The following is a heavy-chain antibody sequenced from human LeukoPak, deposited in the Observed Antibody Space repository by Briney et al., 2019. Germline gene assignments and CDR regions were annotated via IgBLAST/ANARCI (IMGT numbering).Heavy chain of an antibody. CDR1: GGTFSSYA. CDR2: IIPIFGTA. V-gene: IGHV1-69*05. CDR3: ASSSNPLFYYMDV. Sequence: ASVKVSCKASGGTFSSYAISWVRQAPGQGLEWMGGIIPIFGTANYAQKFQGRVTMTRDMSTSTVYMELSSLRSEDTAVYYCASSSNPLFYYMDVWGKGTTVTVSS. D-gene: IGHD2-2*01. J-gene: IGHJ6*03.